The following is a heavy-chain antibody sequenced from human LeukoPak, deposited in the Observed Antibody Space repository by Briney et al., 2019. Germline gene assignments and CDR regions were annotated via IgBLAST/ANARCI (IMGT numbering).Heavy chain of an antibody. CDR3: ARVEVPAATRMGIDY. V-gene: IGHV3-30*02. CDR1: GFTFSSYG. Sequence: PGGSLRLSCAASGFTFSSYGMHWVRQAPGKGLEWVAFIRCDGSNKYYADSVKGRFTNSRDNSKNTLYLQMNSLRAEDTAVYYCARVEVPAATRMGIDYWGQGTLVTVSS. CDR2: IRCDGSNK. D-gene: IGHD2-2*01. J-gene: IGHJ4*02.